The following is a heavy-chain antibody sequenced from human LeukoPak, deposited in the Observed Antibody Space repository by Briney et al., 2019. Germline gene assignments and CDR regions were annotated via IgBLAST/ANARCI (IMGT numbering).Heavy chain of an antibody. V-gene: IGHV4-34*01. CDR3: ARGSERQYYYDSSGYYYFDY. CDR2: INHSGST. CDR1: GGSFSGYY. J-gene: IGHJ4*02. Sequence: SETLSLTCAVYGGSFSGYYWSWIRQPPGKGLEWIGEINHSGSTNYNPSLKSRVTISVDTSKNQFSLKLSSVTAADTAVYYCARGSERQYYYDSSGYYYFDYWGQGTPVTVSS. D-gene: IGHD3-22*01.